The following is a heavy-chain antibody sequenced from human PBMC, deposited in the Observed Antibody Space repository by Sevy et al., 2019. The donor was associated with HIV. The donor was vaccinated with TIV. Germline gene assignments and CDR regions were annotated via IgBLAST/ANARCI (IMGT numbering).Heavy chain of an antibody. V-gene: IGHV3-23*01. D-gene: IGHD3-22*01. J-gene: IGHJ6*03. CDR2: ISGSGTRT. CDR3: AKRGWGHYDPDEIAYYFYYYNMDV. Sequence: GGSLRLSCAVSGFSFDSYGMTWVRQAPGKGLEWVSAISGSGTRTYYADSVKGRFIISRDNSKNTLDLQMNNLRAEDTAIYYCAKRGWGHYDPDEIAYYFYYYNMDVWGKGTTVTVSS. CDR1: GFSFDSYG.